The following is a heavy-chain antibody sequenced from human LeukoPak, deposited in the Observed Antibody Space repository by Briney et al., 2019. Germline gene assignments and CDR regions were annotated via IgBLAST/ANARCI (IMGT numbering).Heavy chain of an antibody. CDR2: LSGSGGST. CDR1: GFTFSTYA. D-gene: IGHD6-19*01. CDR3: AKILVIAVAGKVDY. V-gene: IGHV3-23*01. Sequence: GGSLRLSCAASGFTFSTYAMSWVRQAPGKGLEWVSSLSGSGGSTYYADSVKGRFTISRDNFKNTLYLQMNSLRAEDTAVYYCAKILVIAVAGKVDYWGQGTLVTVSS. J-gene: IGHJ4*02.